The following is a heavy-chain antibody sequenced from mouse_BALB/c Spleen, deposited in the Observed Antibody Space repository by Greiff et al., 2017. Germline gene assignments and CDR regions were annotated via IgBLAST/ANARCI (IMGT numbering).Heavy chain of an antibody. CDR3: ARREDGYRGYAMDY. D-gene: IGHD2-3*01. Sequence: LVKTGASVKISCTASGYSFTGYYMHWVKQSHGKSLEWIGYISCYNGATSYNQKFKGKATFTVDTSSSTAYMQFNSLTSEDSAVYYCARREDGYRGYAMDYWGQGTSVTVSS. V-gene: IGHV1S34*01. J-gene: IGHJ4*01. CDR2: ISCYNGAT. CDR1: GYSFTGYY.